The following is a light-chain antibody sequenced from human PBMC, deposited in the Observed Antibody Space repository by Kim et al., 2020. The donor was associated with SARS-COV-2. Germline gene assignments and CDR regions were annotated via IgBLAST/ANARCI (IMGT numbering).Light chain of an antibody. CDR1: KLGDKF. V-gene: IGLV3-1*01. CDR2: QDN. Sequence: SYELTQPPSVSVSPGQTASISCSRHKLGDKFVSWYQQRPGQSPVLVIYQDNMRPSGIPERFSGSNSGNTATLTISGTQAMDEADYYCQAWDSSSVIFGGGTQLTVL. J-gene: IGLJ2*01. CDR3: QAWDSSSVI.